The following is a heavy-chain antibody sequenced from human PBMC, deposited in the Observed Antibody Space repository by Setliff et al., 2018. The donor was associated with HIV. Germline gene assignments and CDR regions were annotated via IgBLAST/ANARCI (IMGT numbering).Heavy chain of an antibody. Sequence: KASETLSLTCIVSGGSFRSYYWSWIRQPPGKGLEWIAYINSSGGTNYNPSLKSRVTISVDTSKNQFSLQLSSVTAADTAVYYCARDATVTTGDAFDIWGQGTMVTVSS. V-gene: IGHV4-4*08. CDR3: ARDATVTTGDAFDI. J-gene: IGHJ3*02. D-gene: IGHD4-17*01. CDR2: INSSGGT. CDR1: GGSFRSYY.